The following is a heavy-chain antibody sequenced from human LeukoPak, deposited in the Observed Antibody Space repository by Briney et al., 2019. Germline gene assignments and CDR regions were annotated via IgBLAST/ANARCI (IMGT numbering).Heavy chain of an antibody. CDR3: ARAPFGDYGLRFDP. D-gene: IGHD4-17*01. J-gene: IGHJ5*02. CDR2: INHSGST. V-gene: IGHV4-34*01. Sequence: PSETLSLTCAVYGGSFSGYYWSWIRQPPGKGLEWIGEINHSGSTNYNPSLKSRVTISVDTSKTQLSLKLSSASAADTAVYYCARAPFGDYGLRFDPWGQGTLVTVSS. CDR1: GGSFSGYY.